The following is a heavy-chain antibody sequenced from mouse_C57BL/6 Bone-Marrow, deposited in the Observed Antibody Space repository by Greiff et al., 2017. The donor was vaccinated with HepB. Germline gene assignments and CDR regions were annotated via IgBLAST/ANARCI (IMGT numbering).Heavy chain of an antibody. J-gene: IGHJ3*01. D-gene: IGHD2-12*01. CDR1: GYTFTSYW. Sequence: VKLQEPGAELVRPGTSVKLSCKASGYTFTSYWMPWVKQRPGQGLEGIGVIGPSDSYTNYNQKFKGKATLTVDTSSSTAYMQLSSLTSEDSAVYYCARPYTWFAYWGQGTLVTVSA. V-gene: IGHV1-59*01. CDR3: ARPYTWFAY. CDR2: IGPSDSYT.